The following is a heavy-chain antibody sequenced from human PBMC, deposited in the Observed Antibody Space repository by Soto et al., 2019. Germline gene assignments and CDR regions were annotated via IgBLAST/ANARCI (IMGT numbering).Heavy chain of an antibody. D-gene: IGHD3-9*01. V-gene: IGHV4-39*01. Sequence: SETLSLTCSVSGGSISSSSYYWGWIRQPPGKGLEWIGSIYYSGSTYYNPSLKSRVTISIDKSKNQFSLKLSSLTAADTAVYYCARREGLATISYYFDFWGQGALVTVSS. CDR1: GGSISSSSYY. CDR2: IYYSGST. CDR3: ARREGLATISYYFDF. J-gene: IGHJ4*02.